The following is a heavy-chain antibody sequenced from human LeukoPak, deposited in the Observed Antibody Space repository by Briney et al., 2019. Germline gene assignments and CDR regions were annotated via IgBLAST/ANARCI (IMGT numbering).Heavy chain of an antibody. V-gene: IGHV4-59*01. CDR2: IYYSGST. D-gene: IGHD3-22*01. J-gene: IGHJ3*02. Sequence: SETLSLTCTVSGGSISSYYWSWIRQPPGKGLEWIAYIYYSGSTNYNPSLKSRVTISVDTSKSQFSLKLSSVTAADTAVYYCARFPGYYYDSSGYNDAFDIWGQGTMVTVSS. CDR1: GGSISSYY. CDR3: ARFPGYYYDSSGYNDAFDI.